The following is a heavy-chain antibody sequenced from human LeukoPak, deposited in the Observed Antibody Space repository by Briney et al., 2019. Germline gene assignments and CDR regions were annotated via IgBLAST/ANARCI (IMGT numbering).Heavy chain of an antibody. Sequence: SETLSLTCAVYGGSFSGYYWGWIRQPPGKGLEWIGQINHSGSTNYNPSLKSRVNISVDTSKSQFSLKLSSVTAADTAVYYCARGPGNDYYDSSGYYHDYWGQGTLVTVSS. V-gene: IGHV4-34*01. D-gene: IGHD3-22*01. CDR1: GGSFSGYY. J-gene: IGHJ4*02. CDR3: ARGPGNDYYDSSGYYHDY. CDR2: INHSGST.